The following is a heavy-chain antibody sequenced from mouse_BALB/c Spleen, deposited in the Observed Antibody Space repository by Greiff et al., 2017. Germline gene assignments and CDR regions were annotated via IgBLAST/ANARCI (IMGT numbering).Heavy chain of an antibody. CDR3: ARSYYRYDRGYYFDY. CDR1: GDSITSGY. Sequence: EVQLQQSGPSLVKPSQTLSLTCSVTGDSITSGYWNWIRKFPGNKLEYMGYISYSGSTYYNPSLKSRISITRDTSKNQYYLQLNSVTTEDTATYYCARSYYRYDRGYYFDYWGQGTTLTVSS. CDR2: ISYSGST. V-gene: IGHV3-8*02. D-gene: IGHD2-14*01. J-gene: IGHJ2*01.